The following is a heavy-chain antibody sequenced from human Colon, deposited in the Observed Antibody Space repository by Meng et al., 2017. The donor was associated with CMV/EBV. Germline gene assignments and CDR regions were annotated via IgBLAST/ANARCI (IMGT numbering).Heavy chain of an antibody. Sequence: GESLKISCVVSGFTFRYYYMSWIRQAPGKGLEWVSFITAGGSSIYYADSVKGRFTISRDNAENSVFLQMSSLRAEDTAVYYCVRYYYGSGSFYNPFYFNGLDVWGQGTPVTVSS. CDR2: ITAGGSSI. V-gene: IGHV3-11*01. CDR1: GFTFRYYY. CDR3: VRYYYGSGSFYNPFYFNGLDV. J-gene: IGHJ6*02. D-gene: IGHD3-10*01.